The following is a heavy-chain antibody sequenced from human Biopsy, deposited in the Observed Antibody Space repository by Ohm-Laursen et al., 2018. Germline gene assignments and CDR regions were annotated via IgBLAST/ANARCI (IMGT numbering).Heavy chain of an antibody. CDR1: GYSISSGYY. CDR2: IYHSGST. Sequence: GTLSLTCAVSGYSISSGYYWGWIRQPPGKGLEWIGRIYHSGSTYYNPSLKSRVTISVDTSKNQFSLKLSSVTAADTAGYYCARGQALKSFDYWGQGTLVTVSS. J-gene: IGHJ4*02. V-gene: IGHV4-38-2*01. CDR3: ARGQALKSFDY.